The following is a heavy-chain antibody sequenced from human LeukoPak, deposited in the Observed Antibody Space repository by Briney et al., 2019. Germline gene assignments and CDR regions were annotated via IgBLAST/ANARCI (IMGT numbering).Heavy chain of an antibody. V-gene: IGHV4-59*01. CDR1: GDSIRSYY. CDR2: IYDSGIT. J-gene: IGHJ3*02. Sequence: PSETLSLTCTVSGDSIRSYYWNWIRQLPGKGLEWIGYIYDSGITRYNPSLKSRVTMSIDTSKNQFSLKLSSVTAADTAVYYCARGFNGWYGSNSFDIWGQGTMVTVSS. D-gene: IGHD6-19*01. CDR3: ARGFNGWYGSNSFDI.